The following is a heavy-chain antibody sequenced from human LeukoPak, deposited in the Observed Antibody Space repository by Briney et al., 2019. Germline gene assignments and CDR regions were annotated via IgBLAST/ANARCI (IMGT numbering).Heavy chain of an antibody. CDR1: GYTFTGYY. Sequence: ASVKVSCKASGYTFTGYYMHWVRQAPGQGLEWMGWINPNSGGTNYAQKFQGRVTMTRDTSISTAYMELSRLRSDDTAVYYCARATVGELLLDYWGQETRVTVSS. J-gene: IGHJ4*02. D-gene: IGHD1-26*01. CDR3: ARATVGELLLDY. V-gene: IGHV1-2*02. CDR2: INPNSGGT.